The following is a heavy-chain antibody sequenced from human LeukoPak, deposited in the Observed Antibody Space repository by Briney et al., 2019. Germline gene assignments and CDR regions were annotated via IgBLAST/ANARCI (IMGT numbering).Heavy chain of an antibody. Sequence: GGSLRLSCAASGFTVSSNYMSWVRQAPGKRLEWVSVIYSGGSTYYADSVKGRFTISRDNSKNTLYLQMNSLRAEDTAVYYCASGYSSGWYHSFDYWGQGTLVTVSS. V-gene: IGHV3-53*01. D-gene: IGHD6-19*01. J-gene: IGHJ4*02. CDR3: ASGYSSGWYHSFDY. CDR1: GFTVSSNY. CDR2: IYSGGST.